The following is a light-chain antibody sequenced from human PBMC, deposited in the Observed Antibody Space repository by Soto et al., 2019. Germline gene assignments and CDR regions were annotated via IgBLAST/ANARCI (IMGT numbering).Light chain of an antibody. J-gene: IGKJ2*01. Sequence: DIQMTQSPSTLSASVGDRVTITCRASQSITNFLAWYQQKPGKAPKLLIFDASSLRSGVPSRFSGSGSGTEFTLTISSLQAEDFATSYCQQHNPSSPYTFGQGTKLEIK. CDR3: QQHNPSSPYT. CDR1: QSITNF. CDR2: DAS. V-gene: IGKV1-5*03.